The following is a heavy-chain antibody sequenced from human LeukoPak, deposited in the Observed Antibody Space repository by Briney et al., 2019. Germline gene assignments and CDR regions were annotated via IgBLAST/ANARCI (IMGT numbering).Heavy chain of an antibody. CDR1: GYTFTGYY. CDR3: ARGPNHYYYMDF. V-gene: IGHV1-2*02. J-gene: IGHJ6*03. Sequence: ASVKVSCKASGYTFTGYYMHWVRRAPGQGLEWMGWINPDGDVTKSAQKFQGRVTMTTDKSINTVFMELSGLTSDDTALYYCARGPNHYYYMDFWGKGTTVSVSS. D-gene: IGHD2-8*01. CDR2: INPDGDVT.